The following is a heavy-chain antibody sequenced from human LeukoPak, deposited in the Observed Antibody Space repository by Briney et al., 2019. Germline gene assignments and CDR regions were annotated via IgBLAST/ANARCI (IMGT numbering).Heavy chain of an antibody. V-gene: IGHV3-66*01. Sequence: GGSLRLSCAASGFTVSSNYMSWVRQAPGKGLEWVSVIYSGGSTYYADSVKGRFTISRDNSKNTLYLQMNSLRAEDTAVYYCARGYTYYYDSSGYYACPFDYWGQGTLVTVSS. D-gene: IGHD3-22*01. J-gene: IGHJ4*02. CDR1: GFTVSSNY. CDR3: ARGYTYYYDSSGYYACPFDY. CDR2: IYSGGST.